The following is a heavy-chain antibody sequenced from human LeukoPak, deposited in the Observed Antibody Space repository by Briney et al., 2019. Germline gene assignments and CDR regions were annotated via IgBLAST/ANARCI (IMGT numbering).Heavy chain of an antibody. D-gene: IGHD2-8*02. V-gene: IGHV4-34*01. Sequence: SETLSLTCAVYGGSFSGYYWSWIRQPPGKGLEWIGEINHCGSTNYNPSLKSRVTISVDTSKNQFSLKLSSVTAADTAVYYCARMAVYAGGFDPWGQGTLVTVSS. CDR1: GGSFSGYY. CDR2: INHCGST. CDR3: ARMAVYAGGFDP. J-gene: IGHJ5*02.